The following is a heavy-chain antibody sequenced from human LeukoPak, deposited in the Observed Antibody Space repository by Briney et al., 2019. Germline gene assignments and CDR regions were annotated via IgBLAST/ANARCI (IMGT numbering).Heavy chain of an antibody. V-gene: IGHV6-1*01. CDR2: TYHRSKWYN. Sequence: SQTLSLTCAISGDSVSSNSAAWNWIRQSPSRGLEWLGRTYHRSKWYNDYAVSVKSRITINPDTSKNQFSLQLNSVTPEDTAVYYCARFSSGWYGGPDYYYYGMDVWGQGTTVTVSS. CDR1: GDSVSSNSAA. J-gene: IGHJ6*02. CDR3: ARFSSGWYGGPDYYYYGMDV. D-gene: IGHD6-19*01.